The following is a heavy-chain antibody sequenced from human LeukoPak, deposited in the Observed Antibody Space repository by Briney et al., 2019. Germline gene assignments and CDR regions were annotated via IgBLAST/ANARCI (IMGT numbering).Heavy chain of an antibody. CDR1: GFTFDDYA. CDR3: AKGLYGSGSYPDY. D-gene: IGHD3-10*01. J-gene: IGHJ4*02. Sequence: PGGSLRLSCAASGFTFDDYAMHWVRQAPGKGLEWVSGISWNSGFIGYADSVKGRFTISRDNAKNSLYLQMNSLRAEDMALYHCAKGLYGSGSYPDYWGQGTLVTVSS. V-gene: IGHV3-9*03. CDR2: ISWNSGFI.